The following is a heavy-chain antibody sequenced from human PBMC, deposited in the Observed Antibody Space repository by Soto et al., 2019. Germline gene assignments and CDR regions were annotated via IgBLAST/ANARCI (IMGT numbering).Heavy chain of an antibody. CDR3: ARAYSGWKFDY. Sequence: SETLSLTCPVSGCSISSGCYYWSWIRQHPGKGLEWIGYIYYSGSTYYNPSLKSRVTISVDTSKNQFSLKLSSVTAADTAVYYCARAYSGWKFDYWGQGTLVTVSS. V-gene: IGHV4-31*03. CDR1: GCSISSGCYY. CDR2: IYYSGST. D-gene: IGHD5-12*01. J-gene: IGHJ4*02.